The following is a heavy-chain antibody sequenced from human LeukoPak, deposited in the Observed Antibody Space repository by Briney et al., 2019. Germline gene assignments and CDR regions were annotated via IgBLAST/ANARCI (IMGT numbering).Heavy chain of an antibody. V-gene: IGHV4-59*08. J-gene: IGHJ4*02. Sequence: SETLSLTCTVSGGSISSYYWSWIRQPPGKGLEWIGYTYYSGSTNYNPSLKSRVTISVDTSKNQFSLKLSSVTAADTAVYYCARHSPDYGDYPGGFDYWGQGTLVTVSS. D-gene: IGHD4-17*01. CDR1: GGSISSYY. CDR3: ARHSPDYGDYPGGFDY. CDR2: TYYSGST.